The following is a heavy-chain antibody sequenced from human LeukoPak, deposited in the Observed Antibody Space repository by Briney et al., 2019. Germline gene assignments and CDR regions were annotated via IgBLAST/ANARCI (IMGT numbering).Heavy chain of an antibody. J-gene: IGHJ3*02. Sequence: SETLSLTCIVSGDSISNYYWSWIRQPLGKGLEWIGHVLYSGSTNYNPSVKGRVTISLDTSRTQFSLKLTSVTAADTAKYYCARGIAVPTTVYGYDIWGQGTMVTVSS. D-gene: IGHD2-2*01. CDR3: ARGIAVPTTVYGYDI. CDR1: GDSISNYY. V-gene: IGHV4-59*01. CDR2: VLYSGST.